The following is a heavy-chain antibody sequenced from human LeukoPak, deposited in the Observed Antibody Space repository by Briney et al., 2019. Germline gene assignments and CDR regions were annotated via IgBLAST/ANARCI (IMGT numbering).Heavy chain of an antibody. D-gene: IGHD6-13*01. CDR2: INAGNGNT. J-gene: IGHJ4*02. CDR3: AGNIAAAGTSQFGY. Sequence: ASVTVSCKASGYTFTSYAMHWVRQAPGQRLEWMGWINAGNGNTKYSQKFQGRVTITRDTSASTAYMELSSLRSEDTAVYYCAGNIAAAGTSQFGYWGQGTLVTVSS. V-gene: IGHV1-3*01. CDR1: GYTFTSYA.